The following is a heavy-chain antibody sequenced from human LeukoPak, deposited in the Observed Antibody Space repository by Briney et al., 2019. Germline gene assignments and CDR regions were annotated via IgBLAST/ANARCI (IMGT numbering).Heavy chain of an antibody. CDR3: ARRTYSYGDY. CDR2: IYPGDSDT. CDR1: GYSFNTYW. V-gene: IGHV5-51*01. Sequence: GESLKISCKASGYSFNTYWIGWVRQVPGKGLEWMGIIYPGDSDTRYSPSFRGHVTISVDKSISTAYLQWSSLRASDTAMYYCARRTYSYGDYRGQGTLVTVSS. J-gene: IGHJ4*02. D-gene: IGHD5-18*01.